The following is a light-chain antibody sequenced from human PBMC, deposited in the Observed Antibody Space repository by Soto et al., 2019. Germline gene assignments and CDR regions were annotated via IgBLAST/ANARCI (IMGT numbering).Light chain of an antibody. V-gene: IGLV2-23*01. CDR1: SSHVGSYNL. J-gene: IGLJ3*02. Sequence: QSVLTQPASVSGAPGQSITISCTGTSSHVGSYNLFSWYQQHPGKAPKLMIYEGSKRPSGVSNRFSGSKSGNTASLTISGLQAEDEAAYYCCSYAGSSTWVFGGGTKLTVL. CDR2: EGS. CDR3: CSYAGSSTWV.